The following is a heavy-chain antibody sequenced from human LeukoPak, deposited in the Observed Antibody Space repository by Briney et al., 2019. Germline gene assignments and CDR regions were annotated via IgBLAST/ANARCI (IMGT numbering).Heavy chain of an antibody. CDR2: IKQDGSEK. D-gene: IGHD3-22*01. CDR1: GFTLSDYW. CDR3: ARIGHERPPLYSSGYYGPLEGYMDV. J-gene: IGHJ6*03. Sequence: GGSLRLSCAASGFTLSDYWMNWVRQAPRKGLEWVANIKQDGSEKKYVDSVKGRFTISRDNAKNSLYLQMNSLRAEDTAVYYCARIGHERPPLYSSGYYGPLEGYMDVWGKGTTVTISS. V-gene: IGHV3-7*01.